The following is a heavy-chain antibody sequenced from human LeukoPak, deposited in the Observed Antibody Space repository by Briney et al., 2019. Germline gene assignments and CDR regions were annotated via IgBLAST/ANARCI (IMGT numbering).Heavy chain of an antibody. CDR2: ISASGGST. V-gene: IGHV3-23*01. CDR1: GFTFSSYA. J-gene: IGHJ4*02. Sequence: PGGSLRLSCAASGFTFSSYAMSWVRQAPGKGREWVSAISASGGSTYYVDSVKGRFTISRDTSKNTLFLQMRSLRAEDTAIYYCAKDRPLNWGYYFDYWGQGTLVTVSS. D-gene: IGHD7-27*01. CDR3: AKDRPLNWGYYFDY.